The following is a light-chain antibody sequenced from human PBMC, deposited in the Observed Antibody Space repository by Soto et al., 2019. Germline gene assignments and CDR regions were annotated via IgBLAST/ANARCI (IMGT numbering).Light chain of an antibody. CDR1: QSVGSNY. CDR3: QHYGTSTYT. V-gene: IGKV3-20*01. Sequence: IVLTQSPCTLSLSPGDRATLSCRASQSVGSNYLAWYQHKSGQAPRLLIYGASNRATGIPDRFSGSGTGTAVKLTSRRLQPEEFSVYYCQHYGTSTYTFGQGTTLEIK. CDR2: GAS. J-gene: IGKJ2*01.